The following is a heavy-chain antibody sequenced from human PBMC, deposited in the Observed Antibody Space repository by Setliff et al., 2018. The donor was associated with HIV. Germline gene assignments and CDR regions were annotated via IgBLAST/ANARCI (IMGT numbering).Heavy chain of an antibody. J-gene: IGHJ5*02. D-gene: IGHD3-3*01. Sequence: SETLSLTCTVSGGSISTYYWSWIRQAPGRGLEWIGYIYYTGRTNYNPSLKSRVTMSLDSSKKQFSLKLSSVTAADTAVYFCARDVGGFTVFAVPRGGFDPWGQGSLVTVSS. V-gene: IGHV4-59*01. CDR1: GGSISTYY. CDR2: IYYTGRT. CDR3: ARDVGGFTVFAVPRGGFDP.